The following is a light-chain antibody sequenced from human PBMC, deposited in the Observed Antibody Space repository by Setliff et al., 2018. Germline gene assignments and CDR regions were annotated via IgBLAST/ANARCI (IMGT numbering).Light chain of an antibody. CDR2: DVS. J-gene: IGLJ2*01. Sequence: LTQPASVSGSPGQSITISCTGTRRDIGSYNFVSWYQQHPGKAPKLMIYDVSNRPSGVSDRFSGSKSGNTASLTISGLQAEDESDYYCSSFSSSSTVLFGGGTQLTVL. V-gene: IGLV2-14*01. CDR3: SSFSSSSTVL. CDR1: RRDIGSYNF.